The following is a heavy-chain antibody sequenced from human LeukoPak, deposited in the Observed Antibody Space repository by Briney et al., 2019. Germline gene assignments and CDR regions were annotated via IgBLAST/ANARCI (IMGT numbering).Heavy chain of an antibody. J-gene: IGHJ4*02. CDR1: GFSFTSYG. V-gene: IGHV3-30*18. CDR2: LSYDGSNR. Sequence: PGGSLRLSCAASGFSFTSYGMHWVRQAPGKGLEWGAVLSYDGSNRYYAESVKGRFTISRDISKNTLYLQMNSLRAEDTAVYFCAKSAWEENSGSLDYWGQGTLVAVSS. CDR3: AKSAWEENSGSLDY. D-gene: IGHD1-26*01.